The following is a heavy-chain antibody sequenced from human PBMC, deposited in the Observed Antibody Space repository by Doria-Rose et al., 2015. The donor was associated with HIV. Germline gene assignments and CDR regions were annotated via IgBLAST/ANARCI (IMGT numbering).Heavy chain of an antibody. Sequence: QVTLKESGPVLVKPTETLTLTCTVSGVSLSSPGMGVSWIRQPPGKALEWLANIISNDEGSYNTSLESRLTISRCTSKSQVVLTMTDMDPVDTATYYCARIKSSRWYHKYYFDFWGQGTLVIVSA. V-gene: IGHV2-26*01. CDR3: ARIKSSRWYHKYYFDF. D-gene: IGHD6-13*01. J-gene: IGHJ4*02. CDR1: GVSLSSPGMG. CDR2: IISNDEG.